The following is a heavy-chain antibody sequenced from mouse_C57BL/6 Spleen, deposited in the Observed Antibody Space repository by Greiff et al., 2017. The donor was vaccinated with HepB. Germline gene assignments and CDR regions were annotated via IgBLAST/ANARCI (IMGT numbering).Heavy chain of an antibody. CDR3: ASHSSGSY. Sequence: VKLQQPGAELVKPGASVKLSCKASGYTFTSYWMQWVKQRPGQGLEWIGEIDPSDSYTNYNQKFKGKATLTVDTSSSTAYMQLSSLTSEDSAVYYCASHSSGSYWGQGTLVTVSA. J-gene: IGHJ3*01. V-gene: IGHV1-50*01. CDR2: IDPSDSYT. D-gene: IGHD3-2*02. CDR1: GYTFTSYW.